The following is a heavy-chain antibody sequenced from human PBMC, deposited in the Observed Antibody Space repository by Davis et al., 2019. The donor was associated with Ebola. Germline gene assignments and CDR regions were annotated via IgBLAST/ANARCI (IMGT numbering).Heavy chain of an antibody. CDR1: GGSISSYY. CDR2: IYYSGST. D-gene: IGHD6-19*01. Sequence: PSETLSLTCTVSGGSISSYYWGWIRQPPGKGLEWIGSIYYSGSTYYNPSLKSRVTISVDTSKNQFSLKLSSVTAADTAVYYCARDISSGWYRGSNWFDPWGQGTLVTVSS. CDR3: ARDISSGWYRGSNWFDP. J-gene: IGHJ5*02. V-gene: IGHV4-39*07.